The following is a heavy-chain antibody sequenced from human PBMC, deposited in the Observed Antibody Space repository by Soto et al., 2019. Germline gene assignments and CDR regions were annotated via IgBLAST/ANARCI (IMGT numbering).Heavy chain of an antibody. V-gene: IGHV1-18*01. CDR1: GDTFTNFG. J-gene: IGHJ5*02. CDR2: IATYNSNK. CDR3: ARVLRGVVNWFDP. Sequence: HLVQSGPEVKKPGASVTVSCKTSGDTFTNFGLSWVRQAPGQGLEWMGWIATYNSNKNYAQKFQGRLTLTTDTWASTGYMERKSLDYDDTAVYYCARVLRGVVNWFDPWGQGTLVTVSS. D-gene: IGHD3-10*01.